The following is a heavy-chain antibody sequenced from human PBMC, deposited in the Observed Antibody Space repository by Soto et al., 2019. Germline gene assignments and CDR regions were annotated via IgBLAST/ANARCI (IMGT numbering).Heavy chain of an antibody. CDR1: GGSISSGGHS. Sequence: PSETLSLTCAVSGGSISSGGHSWSWIRQPPGKGLEWIGYISHSGSTYYNPSLKSRVTISVDRSKNQFSLKLSSVTAADTAVYYCARDLWGYCGTDCYPLDVWGQGTTVTVSS. CDR2: ISHSGST. CDR3: ARDLWGYCGTDCYPLDV. J-gene: IGHJ6*01. V-gene: IGHV4-30-2*01. D-gene: IGHD2-21*02.